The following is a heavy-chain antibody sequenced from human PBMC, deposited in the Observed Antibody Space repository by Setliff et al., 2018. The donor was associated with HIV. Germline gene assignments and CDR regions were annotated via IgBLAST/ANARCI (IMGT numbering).Heavy chain of an antibody. CDR3: ARDKSHDSSGYKSGYYFYYMDV. V-gene: IGHV3-48*01. CDR2: ISSSSSTI. Sequence: LRLSCAASGFTFCGYSMNWVRQAPGKGLEWVSCISSSSSTIYYADSVKGRFTISRDNAKNSLYLQMNSLRAEDTVVYYCARDKSHDSSGYKSGYYFYYMDVWGKGTTVTVS. D-gene: IGHD3-22*01. J-gene: IGHJ6*03. CDR1: GFTFCGYS.